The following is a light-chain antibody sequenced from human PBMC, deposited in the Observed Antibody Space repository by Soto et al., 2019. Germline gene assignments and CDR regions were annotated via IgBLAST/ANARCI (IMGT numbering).Light chain of an antibody. CDR1: NIGSKS. Sequence: SYELTRPPSVSVAPGKTARITCGGNNIGSKSVNWYQQKPGQAPVLVIYYDSDRPSGIPERFSGSNSGNTATLTISRVEAGDEADYYCQVWDSSSDHVVFGGGTKVTVL. V-gene: IGLV3-21*04. CDR3: QVWDSSSDHVV. CDR2: YDS. J-gene: IGLJ2*01.